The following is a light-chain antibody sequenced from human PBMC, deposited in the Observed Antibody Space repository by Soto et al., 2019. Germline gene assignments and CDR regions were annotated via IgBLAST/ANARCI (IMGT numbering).Light chain of an antibody. Sequence: QSVLTQPPSVSAAPGQKVTISCSGSSPNIGNNYVSWYQQLPGTAPKLLIYENYKRPSGIPDRFSGSKSGTSATLGITGLQTGDEADYYCGTWDSSLSAGVFGGGTKL. V-gene: IGLV1-51*02. J-gene: IGLJ2*01. CDR1: SPNIGNNY. CDR2: ENY. CDR3: GTWDSSLSAGV.